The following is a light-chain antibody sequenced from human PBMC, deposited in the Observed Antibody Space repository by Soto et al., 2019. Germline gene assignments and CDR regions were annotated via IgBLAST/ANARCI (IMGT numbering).Light chain of an antibody. CDR2: SND. CDR1: RSNIGSNS. Sequence: QSVLTQPPSASGTPGQRVTISCSGSRSNIGSNSVNWYQQLPGTAPKLLIYSNDQRPSGGPDRFSCSKSDTSASLAISGLQSEDEAAYYCAAWDDTLKGVFGTGTKV. V-gene: IGLV1-44*01. CDR3: AAWDDTLKGV. J-gene: IGLJ1*01.